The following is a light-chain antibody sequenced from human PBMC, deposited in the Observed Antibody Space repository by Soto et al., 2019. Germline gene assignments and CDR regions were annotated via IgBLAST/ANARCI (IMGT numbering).Light chain of an antibody. V-gene: IGKV3-20*01. CDR1: QSGNSSY. CDR3: QQYGRSPPMYT. J-gene: IGKJ2*01. CDR2: GAS. Sequence: DIVLTQSPGTLDLSPGERATLSCRASQSGNSSYLAWYQQKPGQAPRLIIYGASSRATGIPDRFSGSGSGTDFTLTIIRLEPEDFAVYYCQQYGRSPPMYTFGQGAKLEIK.